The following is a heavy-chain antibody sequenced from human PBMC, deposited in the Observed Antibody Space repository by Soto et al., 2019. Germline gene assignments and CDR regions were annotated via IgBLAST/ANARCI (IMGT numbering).Heavy chain of an antibody. V-gene: IGHV1-18*01. J-gene: IGHJ5*01. Sequence: XSVKVPERASGSPFISHGSIWGRQAPGQGLEWMGWISGYNGNAKYAQRFQCRVTMTTDTSTSTVYMDLRSLGSDDSAVYYCAREGSYGWYDCWGQGTLVTVSS. CDR3: AREGSYGWYDC. CDR1: GSPFISHG. D-gene: IGHD2-15*01. CDR2: ISGYNGNA.